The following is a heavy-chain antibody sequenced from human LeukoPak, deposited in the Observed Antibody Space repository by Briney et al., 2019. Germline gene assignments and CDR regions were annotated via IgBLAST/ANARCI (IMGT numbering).Heavy chain of an antibody. CDR1: GFTFSAYA. CDR2: ISGNGGRI. Sequence: GGSLRLSCSASGFTFSAYAMHWVRQAPGKGLGDVSGISGNGGRIYYADSVKGRFTISRDNSKNTLYLQMSSPRTEDTAVYYCVKDGGSSGNYIPSYFDYWGQGTLVTVSS. V-gene: IGHV3-64D*09. D-gene: IGHD3-16*01. CDR3: VKDGGSSGNYIPSYFDY. J-gene: IGHJ4*02.